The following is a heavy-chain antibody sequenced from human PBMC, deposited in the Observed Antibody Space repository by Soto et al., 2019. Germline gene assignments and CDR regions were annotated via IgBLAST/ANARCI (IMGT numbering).Heavy chain of an antibody. CDR2: IRDKVNKYAT. V-gene: IGHV3-73*02. J-gene: IGHJ6*02. D-gene: IGHD3-3*01. Sequence: EVQLVESGGGLVQPGGSLKLSCAASGFTFSGSAIHWVRQASGKGLEWVGRIRDKVNKYATAYAASVTGRLTISRDDSKNMAYLQMNSPKTDDTAVYYCGYDFWSGYYSVGQTSGMDVWGQGTTVTVSS. CDR3: GYDFWSGYYSVGQTSGMDV. CDR1: GFTFSGSA.